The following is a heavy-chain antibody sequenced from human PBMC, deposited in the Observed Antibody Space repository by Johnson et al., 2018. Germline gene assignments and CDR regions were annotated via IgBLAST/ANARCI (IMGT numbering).Heavy chain of an antibody. J-gene: IGHJ3*02. CDR3: VKDQDWAFDI. D-gene: IGHD3-9*01. CDR2: ISTTNAI. CDR1: TFTFNPYH. Sequence: VQLVESGGGLVQPGGSLRLSCAASTFTFNPYHMNWVRQAPGKGLEWISYISTTNAIFYADSVKGRFTISRDNAKTSLSLQMNSLRAEDTAVYYCVKDQDWAFDIWGQGTMVTVSS. V-gene: IGHV3-69-1*01.